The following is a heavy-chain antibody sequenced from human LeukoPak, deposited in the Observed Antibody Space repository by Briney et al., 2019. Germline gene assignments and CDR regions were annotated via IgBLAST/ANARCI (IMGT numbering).Heavy chain of an antibody. J-gene: IGHJ4*02. CDR2: IYYSGST. V-gene: IGHV4-39*01. Sequence: SETLSLTYTVSGGSISSSSYYWGWIRQPPGKGLEWIGSIYYSGSTYYNPSLKSRVTISVDTSKNQFSLKLSSVTAADTAVYYCARHGGGDIVAPYGFYFDYWGQGTLVTVSP. CDR3: ARHGGGDIVAPYGFYFDY. CDR1: GGSISSSSYY. D-gene: IGHD5-12*01.